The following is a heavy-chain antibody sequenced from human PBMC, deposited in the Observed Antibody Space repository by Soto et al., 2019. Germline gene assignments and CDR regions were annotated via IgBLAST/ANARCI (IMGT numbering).Heavy chain of an antibody. CDR2: ISGSGGST. D-gene: IGHD3-16*01. CDR3: AKGWGDY. V-gene: IGHV3-23*01. J-gene: IGHJ4*02. Sequence: EVQLLESGGALVQPGGSLRLSCAASGFTFSSYDMSWVRQAPGKGLEWLSGISGSGGSTYYADSVKGRFTISRDNSKNTLYLQMNSRRAEDTAVYYCAKGWGDYWGQGTLVTVSS. CDR1: GFTFSSYD.